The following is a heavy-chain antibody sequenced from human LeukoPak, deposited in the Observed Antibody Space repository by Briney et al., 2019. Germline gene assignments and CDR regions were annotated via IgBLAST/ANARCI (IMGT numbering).Heavy chain of an antibody. V-gene: IGHV4-59*01. J-gene: IGHJ5*02. CDR1: GGSISSYC. CDR3: ARDGLYGDYPNWFDP. D-gene: IGHD4-17*01. Sequence: SSETLSLTCTVSGGSISSYCWSWIRQPPGKGLEWIGYIYYSGSTNYNPSLKSRVTISVDTSKNQFSLKLSSVTAADTAVYYCARDGLYGDYPNWFDPWGQGTLVTVSS. CDR2: IYYSGST.